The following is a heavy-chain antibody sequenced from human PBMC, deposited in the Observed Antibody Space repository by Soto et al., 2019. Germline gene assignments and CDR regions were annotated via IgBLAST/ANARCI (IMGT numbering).Heavy chain of an antibody. CDR2: IIPIFGTA. V-gene: IGHV1-69*01. CDR1: GGTFSSYA. CDR3: ARPRGGSSSLDSYYYYYYGMDV. D-gene: IGHD2-15*01. J-gene: IGHJ6*02. Sequence: QVQLVQSGAEVKKPGSSVKVSCKAPGGTFSSYAISWVRQAPGQGLEWMGGIIPIFGTAKYAQKFHGRVTITPEESTSTGYMELSSLRSEDTAVYYCARPRGGSSSLDSYYYYYYGMDVWGQGTTVTVSS.